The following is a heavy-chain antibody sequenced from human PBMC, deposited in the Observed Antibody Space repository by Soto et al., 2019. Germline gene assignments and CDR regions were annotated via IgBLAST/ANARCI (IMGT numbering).Heavy chain of an antibody. J-gene: IGHJ6*02. CDR1: GFTISSYG. D-gene: IGHD1-26*01. Sequence: GGSLRLSCAASGFTISSYGIHWVRQAPGKGLEWVAVISYDGSNEYYADSVKGRFSISRDNSKNTLYLQMNSLRAEDTAVYYCGKDEALPTWDYGMDVWGQGTTVTVSS. V-gene: IGHV3-30*18. CDR2: ISYDGSNE. CDR3: GKDEALPTWDYGMDV.